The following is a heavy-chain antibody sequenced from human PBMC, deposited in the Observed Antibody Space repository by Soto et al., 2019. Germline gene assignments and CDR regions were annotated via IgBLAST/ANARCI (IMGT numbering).Heavy chain of an antibody. CDR2: IYSSGST. CDR1: DGSVSSGSYY. Sequence: KASETLSLTCTVSDGSVSSGSYYWTWIRQPPGKGLEWIGYIYSSGSTLYNPSLKSRVIMSVDTSMNQFSLELTRLQSDDTAVYYCAKAKFDFWSGYWSPSLDFWGQGTLVTVSS. J-gene: IGHJ4*02. V-gene: IGHV4-61*01. CDR3: AKAKFDFWSGYWSPSLDF. D-gene: IGHD3-3*01.